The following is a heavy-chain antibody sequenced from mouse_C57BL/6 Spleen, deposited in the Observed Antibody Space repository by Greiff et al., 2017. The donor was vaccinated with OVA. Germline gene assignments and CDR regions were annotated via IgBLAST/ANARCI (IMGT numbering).Heavy chain of an antibody. CDR1: GYSITSDY. Sequence: DVQLQESGPGLAKPSQTLSLTCSVTGYSITSDYWNWIRKFPGNKLEYMGYISYSGSTYYNPALKSRISITRDTSKNQYYLQLNSVTTEDTATYYCARSYSNYGGYFDVWGTGTSVTVSS. CDR2: ISYSGST. V-gene: IGHV3-8*01. J-gene: IGHJ1*03. CDR3: ARSYSNYGGYFDV. D-gene: IGHD2-5*01.